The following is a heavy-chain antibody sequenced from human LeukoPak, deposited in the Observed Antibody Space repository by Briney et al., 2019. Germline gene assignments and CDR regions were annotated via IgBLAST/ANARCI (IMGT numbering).Heavy chain of an antibody. CDR1: GGSFSGYY. CDR2: IYYSGST. Sequence: SETLSLTCAVYGGSFSGYYWSWIRQPPGKGLEWIGYIYYSGSTYYNPSLKSRVTISVDTSKNQFSLKLSSVTAADTAVYYCAREGGDCSSTSCRWYWGQGTLVTVSS. V-gene: IGHV4-30-4*08. D-gene: IGHD2-2*01. CDR3: AREGGDCSSTSCRWY. J-gene: IGHJ4*02.